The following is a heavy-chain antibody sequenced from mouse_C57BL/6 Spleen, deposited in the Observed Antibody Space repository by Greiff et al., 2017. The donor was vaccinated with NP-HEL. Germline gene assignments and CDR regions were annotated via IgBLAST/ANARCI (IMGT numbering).Heavy chain of an antibody. CDR1: GYAFSSYW. J-gene: IGHJ2*01. CDR3: ARGGGTSFDY. Sequence: QVQLKESGAELVKPGASVKISCKASGYAFSSYWMNWVKQRPGKGLEWIGQIYPGDGDTNYNGKFKGKATLTADKSSSTADMQLSSLTSEDSAVYFCARGGGTSFDYWGQGTTLTVSS. D-gene: IGHD3-3*01. CDR2: IYPGDGDT. V-gene: IGHV1-80*01.